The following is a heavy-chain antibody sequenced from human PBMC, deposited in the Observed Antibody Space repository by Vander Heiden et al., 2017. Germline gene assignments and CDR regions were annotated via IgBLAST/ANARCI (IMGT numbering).Heavy chain of an antibody. J-gene: IGHJ4*02. D-gene: IGHD3-22*01. CDR3: ATGMTHYYDSSTFDH. CDR2: IDPPDSHI. CDR1: GYWFADYW. Sequence: EVQLVQSGAEVKKSGESLRISCQGSGYWFADYWITWVRQKPGKGLEWMGSIDPPDSHINYGPSFQGHVTFSVDRSIRTAYVQWSSLQASDTAVYYCATGMTHYYDSSTFDHWGQGTLVTVSS. V-gene: IGHV5-10-1*03.